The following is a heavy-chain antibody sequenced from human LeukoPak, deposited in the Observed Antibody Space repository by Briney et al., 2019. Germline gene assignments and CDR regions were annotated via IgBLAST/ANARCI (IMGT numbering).Heavy chain of an antibody. D-gene: IGHD3-9*01. CDR1: GGSISSGGYY. V-gene: IGHV4-31*03. J-gene: IGHJ4*02. Sequence: SETLSLTCTVSGGSISSGGYYWSWIRQHPGKGLEWIGYIYYSGSTYYNPSLKSRVTISVDTSKDQFSLKLSSVTAADTAVYYCARGRYYDILTGPRHRYFDYWGQGTLVTVSS. CDR3: ARGRYYDILTGPRHRYFDY. CDR2: IYYSGST.